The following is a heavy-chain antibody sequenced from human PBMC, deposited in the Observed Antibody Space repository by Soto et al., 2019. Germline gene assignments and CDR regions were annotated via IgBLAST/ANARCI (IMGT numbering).Heavy chain of an antibody. CDR3: ARDSDSPYDAFDI. Sequence: ALTCTVSGGSVSSGSYYWSWIRQPPGKGLEWIGYIYYSGSTNYNPSLKSRVTISVDTSKNQFSLKLSSVTAADTAVYYCARDSDSPYDAFDIWGQGTMVTVSS. CDR1: GGSVSSGSYY. J-gene: IGHJ3*02. V-gene: IGHV4-61*01. CDR2: IYYSGST. D-gene: IGHD5-12*01.